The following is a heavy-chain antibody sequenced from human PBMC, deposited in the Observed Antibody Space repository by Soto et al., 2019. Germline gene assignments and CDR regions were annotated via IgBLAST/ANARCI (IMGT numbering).Heavy chain of an antibody. CDR1: GGSITNYY. V-gene: IGHV4-59*08. Sequence: SETLCLTCTVSGGSITNYYWSLVRQPPEKGLEWIGYVYHSGTTNYNPSHQSRDNPSLDKSKNQFSLEVRSVTAADTAVYYCAKGEDYDFRSGYYRPQNWFDPWGQGTLVTVSS. CDR2: VYHSGTT. CDR3: AKGEDYDFRSGYYRPQNWFDP. J-gene: IGHJ5*02. D-gene: IGHD3-3*01.